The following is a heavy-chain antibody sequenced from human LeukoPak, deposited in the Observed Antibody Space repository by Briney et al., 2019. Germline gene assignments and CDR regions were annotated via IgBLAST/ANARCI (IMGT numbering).Heavy chain of an antibody. CDR2: IYPGDSDT. V-gene: IGHV5-51*01. CDR1: GYRFGNYW. D-gene: IGHD5-24*01. Sequence: GDSLKISGKGSGYRFGNYWIAWVRQMPGKVLESMGIIYPGDSDTRYSPSFQGQVTFSADKSISTAYLQWSSLKASDTAMYYCARLSDGYNDFWGQGALVTVSS. CDR3: ARLSDGYNDF. J-gene: IGHJ4*02.